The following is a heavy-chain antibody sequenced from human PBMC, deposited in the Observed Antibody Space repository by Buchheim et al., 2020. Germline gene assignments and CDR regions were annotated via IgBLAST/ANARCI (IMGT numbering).Heavy chain of an antibody. D-gene: IGHD6-13*01. CDR3: AREGSSSWYPLSFYMDV. CDR1: GFTFSSYS. V-gene: IGHV3-48*01. Sequence: EVQLVESGGGLVQPGGSLRLSCAASGFTFSSYSMNWVRQAPGKGLEWVSYISSSSSTIYYADSVKDRFTISRDNAKNSLYLQMNSLRAEDTAVYYCAREGSSSWYPLSFYMDVWGKGTT. CDR2: ISSSSSTI. J-gene: IGHJ6*03.